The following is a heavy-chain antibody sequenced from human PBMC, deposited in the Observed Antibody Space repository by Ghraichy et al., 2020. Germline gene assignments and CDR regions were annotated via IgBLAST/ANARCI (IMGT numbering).Heavy chain of an antibody. V-gene: IGHV1-46*01. CDR3: ARDESNIVATGIPDAFDI. Sequence: ASVKVSCKASGYTFTSYYMHWVRQAPGQGLEWMGIINPSGGSTSYAQKFQGRVTMTRDTSTSTVYMELSSLRSEDTAVYYCARDESNIVATGIPDAFDIWGQGTMVTVSS. CDR2: INPSGGST. D-gene: IGHD5-12*01. J-gene: IGHJ3*02. CDR1: GYTFTSYY.